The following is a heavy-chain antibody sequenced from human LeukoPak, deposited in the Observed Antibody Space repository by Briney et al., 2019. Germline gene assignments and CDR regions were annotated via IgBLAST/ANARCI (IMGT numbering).Heavy chain of an antibody. D-gene: IGHD1-26*01. Sequence: GGSLRLSCAASGFTFSSHSMNWVRQAPGKGLEWVSSISSSSSYIYYADSVKGRFTISRDNAKNSLYLQMNSLRAEDTAVYYCARADEVGSTTIDYWGQGTLVTVSS. J-gene: IGHJ4*02. V-gene: IGHV3-21*04. CDR2: ISSSSSYI. CDR1: GFTFSSHS. CDR3: ARADEVGSTTIDY.